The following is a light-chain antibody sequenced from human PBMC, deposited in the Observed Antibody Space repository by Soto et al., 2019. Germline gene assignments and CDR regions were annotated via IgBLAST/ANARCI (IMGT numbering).Light chain of an antibody. V-gene: IGKV3-11*01. CDR2: QTS. Sequence: EIVLTQSPATLSSFPGDRVTLSCRASQYINTRLAWYQHRPGQAPRLLIYQTSLRAAGIPARFSASGSGTAFTLTISDVEPEDFAVYYCHQRQSWPRTFGQGTKVDI. J-gene: IGKJ1*01. CDR1: QYINTR. CDR3: HQRQSWPRT.